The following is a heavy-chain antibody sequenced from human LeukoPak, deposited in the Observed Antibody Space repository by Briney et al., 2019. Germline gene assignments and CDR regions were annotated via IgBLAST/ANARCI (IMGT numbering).Heavy chain of an antibody. CDR3: AKDDDWGRYKH. J-gene: IGHJ1*01. CDR2: ISPSGGIT. CDR1: GFTLSSHG. D-gene: IGHD3-16*01. V-gene: IGHV3-23*01. Sequence: GGTLRLSCAASGFTLSSHGMNWVRQAPGKGLEWVSGISPSGGITYYTDSVKGRFTISRDNSKNTQSLQMNSLRAEDTVVYYCAKDDDWGRYKHWGQGTLVTVSS.